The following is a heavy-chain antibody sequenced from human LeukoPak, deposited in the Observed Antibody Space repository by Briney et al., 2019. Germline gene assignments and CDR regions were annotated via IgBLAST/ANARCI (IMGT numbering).Heavy chain of an antibody. CDR1: GYTFTSYD. D-gene: IGHD3-10*01. J-gene: IGHJ4*02. Sequence: ASVKVSCKASGYTFTSYDINWVRQATGQGLEWMGWMNPNSGNTGYAQKFQGRVTMTRNTSIGTAYMELSSLRSEDTAVYYCARVNLWFGELAFDYWGQGTLVTVSS. CDR2: MNPNSGNT. V-gene: IGHV1-8*01. CDR3: ARVNLWFGELAFDY.